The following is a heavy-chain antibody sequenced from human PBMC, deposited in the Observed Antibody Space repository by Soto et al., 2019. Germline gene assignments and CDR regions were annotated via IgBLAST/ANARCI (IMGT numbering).Heavy chain of an antibody. Sequence: XVSLQLSCAASGFTFSSYWMSWVRQAPGKGLEWVANIKQDGSEKYYVDSVKGRFTISRDNAKNSLYLQMNSLRAEDTAVYYCARGLGTSSGWYYYWGQGTLVTVSS. J-gene: IGHJ4*02. D-gene: IGHD6-19*01. CDR2: IKQDGSEK. V-gene: IGHV3-7*01. CDR3: ARGLGTSSGWYYY. CDR1: GFTFSSYW.